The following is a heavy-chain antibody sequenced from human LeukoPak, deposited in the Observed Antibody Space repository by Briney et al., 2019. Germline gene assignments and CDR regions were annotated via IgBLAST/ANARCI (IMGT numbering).Heavy chain of an antibody. CDR2: IYTSGST. CDR3: ARDRRGIGYYYDSSGYLGGAFDI. D-gene: IGHD3-22*01. Sequence: SETLSLTGTGSGGSISSGSYYWSWIRQPAGKGLEWIGRIYTSGSTNYNPSLKRRVTISVDTSKNQFSLKLSSVTAADTAVYYCARDRRGIGYYYDSSGYLGGAFDIWGQGTMVTVSS. J-gene: IGHJ3*02. V-gene: IGHV4-61*02. CDR1: GGSISSGSYY.